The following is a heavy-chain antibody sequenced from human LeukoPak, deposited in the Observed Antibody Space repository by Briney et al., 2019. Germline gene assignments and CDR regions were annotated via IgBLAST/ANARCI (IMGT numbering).Heavy chain of an antibody. CDR3: ARCLGFLIGSTWYPDAFDI. J-gene: IGHJ3*02. D-gene: IGHD6-13*01. CDR2: VYHVGTT. V-gene: IGHV4-38-2*02. Sequence: PSEALSLTCTVPGYSISSGYFWGWIRQPPGKGLEWIGVYHVGTTDNNPSLKSRVTISVDTSKNQMSLKLSSVTAADTAVYYCARCLGFLIGSTWYPDAFDIWGQGTMVTVSS. CDR1: GYSISSGYF.